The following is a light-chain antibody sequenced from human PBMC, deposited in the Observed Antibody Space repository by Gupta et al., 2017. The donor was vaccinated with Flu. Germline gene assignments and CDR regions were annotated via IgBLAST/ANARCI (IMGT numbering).Light chain of an antibody. J-gene: IGKJ2*01. V-gene: IGKV1-39*01. Sequence: QKRIKAPNLLLSASFSLYSGVPSTFSGSGSGTDFTLTISCLQPADFATYYSQQSYGSPSTFGRGTKREIK. CDR2: ASF. CDR3: QQSYGSPST.